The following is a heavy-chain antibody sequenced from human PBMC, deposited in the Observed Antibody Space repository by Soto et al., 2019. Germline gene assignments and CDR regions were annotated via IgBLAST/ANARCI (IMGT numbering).Heavy chain of an antibody. J-gene: IGHJ3*02. Sequence: ASVKVSCKASGYTFTNSGISWVRQAPGQGLEWMGWISTDNGNTNYAQHLQGRVSMTTDTSTSTAYMELRSLRSDDTAVYFCAREYYFDSSGRRKAFDIWGQGTMVTVSS. CDR3: AREYYFDSSGRRKAFDI. D-gene: IGHD3-22*01. CDR2: ISTDNGNT. CDR1: GYTFTNSG. V-gene: IGHV1-18*01.